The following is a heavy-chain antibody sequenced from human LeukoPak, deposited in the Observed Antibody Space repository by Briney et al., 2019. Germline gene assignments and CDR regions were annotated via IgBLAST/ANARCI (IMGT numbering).Heavy chain of an antibody. D-gene: IGHD3-10*01. CDR2: IIPIFGTA. CDR3: ARDSMVRGVNDAFDI. Sequence: GASVKVSCKASGGTFSSYAISWVRQAPGQGLEWMGGIIPIFGTANYAQKFQGRVTITTDESTSTAYMELSSLRSEDTAVYYCARDSMVRGVNDAFDIWGQGIMVTVSS. V-gene: IGHV1-69*05. J-gene: IGHJ3*02. CDR1: GGTFSSYA.